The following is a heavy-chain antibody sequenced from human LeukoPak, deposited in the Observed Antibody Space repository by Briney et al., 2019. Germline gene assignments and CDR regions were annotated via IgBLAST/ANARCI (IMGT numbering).Heavy chain of an antibody. Sequence: PSETLSLTCTVSGGSISGYYWSWIRQPPGKGLEWIGYIYNSGSTNYNPSLKSRVTISLDTSRNQFSLRLNSVTAADTAVYYCARSSGSYSGGWFDPWGQGTLVTVSS. CDR2: IYNSGST. CDR1: GGSISGYY. J-gene: IGHJ5*02. V-gene: IGHV4-59*01. D-gene: IGHD1-26*01. CDR3: ARSSGSYSGGWFDP.